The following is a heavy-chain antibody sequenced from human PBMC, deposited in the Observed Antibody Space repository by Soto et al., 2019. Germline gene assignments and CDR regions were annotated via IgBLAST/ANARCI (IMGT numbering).Heavy chain of an antibody. CDR3: ARAFYYGERYYYYYMDV. CDR1: GYTFTSYG. D-gene: IGHD1-26*01. J-gene: IGHJ6*03. Sequence: ASVKVSCKASGYTFTSYGISWVRQAPGQGLEWMGWISAYNGNTNYAQKLQGRVTMTTDTSTSTAYMELRSLRSDDTAVYYCARAFYYGERYYYYYMDVWGKGTTVTVSS. CDR2: ISAYNGNT. V-gene: IGHV1-18*01.